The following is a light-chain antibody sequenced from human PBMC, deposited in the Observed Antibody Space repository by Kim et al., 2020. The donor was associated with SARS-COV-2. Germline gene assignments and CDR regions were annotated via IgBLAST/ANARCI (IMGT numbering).Light chain of an antibody. CDR2: KDS. CDR1: TLPKQY. CDR3: QSADSSGAYKV. J-gene: IGLJ3*02. Sequence: SPGQTARTTCSGDTLPKQYAYWYQQKPGQAPVLVIYKDSERPAGIPERFSGSSSGTTVTLSITGVQAEDEADYYCQSADSSGAYKVFGGGTQLTV. V-gene: IGLV3-25*03.